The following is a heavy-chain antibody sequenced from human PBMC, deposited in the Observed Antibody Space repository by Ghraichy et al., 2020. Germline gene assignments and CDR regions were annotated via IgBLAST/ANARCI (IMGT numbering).Heavy chain of an antibody. CDR1: GGSISSGGYY. Sequence: SQTLSLTCTVSGGSISSGGYYWSWIRQHPGKGLEWIGYIYYSGSTYYNPSLKSRVTISVDTSKNQFSLKLSSVTAADTAVYYCARGIEDPSPYGMDVWGQGTTVTVSS. V-gene: IGHV4-31*03. J-gene: IGHJ6*02. CDR3: ARGIEDPSPYGMDV. D-gene: IGHD2-15*01. CDR2: IYYSGST.